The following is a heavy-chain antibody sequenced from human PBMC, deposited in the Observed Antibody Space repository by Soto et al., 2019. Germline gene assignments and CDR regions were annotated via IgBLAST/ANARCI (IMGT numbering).Heavy chain of an antibody. CDR1: GYTFTSYY. CDR3: ARVGCSSTSCYAGFDY. D-gene: IGHD2-2*01. V-gene: IGHV1-46*01. Sequence: GASVKVSCKASGYTFTSYYMHWVRQAPGQGLEWMGIINPSGGSTSYAQKFQGRVTMTRDTSTSTVYMELSSLRSEDTAVYYCARVGCSSTSCYAGFDYWGRGTLVTVSS. J-gene: IGHJ4*02. CDR2: INPSGGST.